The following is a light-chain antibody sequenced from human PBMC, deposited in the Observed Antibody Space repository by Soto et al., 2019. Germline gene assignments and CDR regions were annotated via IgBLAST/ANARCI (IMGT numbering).Light chain of an antibody. J-gene: IGKJ4*01. V-gene: IGKV3-15*01. CDR1: QSVGTN. Sequence: EIVMTQSPVTLSVSPGERATLSCRASQSVGTNLAWYQQKPGQAPGLLISGASTRATGIPDRFSGSGSGTEFTLTISSLQSEDFALYYCQQYDDWPQLTFGGGTKLEIK. CDR3: QQYDDWPQLT. CDR2: GAS.